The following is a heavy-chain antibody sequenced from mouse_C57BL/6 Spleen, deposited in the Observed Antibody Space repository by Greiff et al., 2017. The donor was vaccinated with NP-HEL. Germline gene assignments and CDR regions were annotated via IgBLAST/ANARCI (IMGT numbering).Heavy chain of an antibody. CDR1: GYTFTSYW. Sequence: QLQQPGAELVKPGASVKLSCKASGYTFTSYWMQWVKQRPGQGLEWIGEIDPSDSYTNYNQKFKGKATLTVDTSSSTAYMQLSSLTSEDSAVYYCARKDSSWFAYWGQGTLVTVSA. J-gene: IGHJ3*01. CDR3: ARKDSSWFAY. CDR2: IDPSDSYT. V-gene: IGHV1-50*01.